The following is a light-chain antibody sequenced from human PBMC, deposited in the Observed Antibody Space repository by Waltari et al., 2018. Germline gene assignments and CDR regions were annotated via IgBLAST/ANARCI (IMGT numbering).Light chain of an antibody. J-gene: IGKJ1*01. V-gene: IGKV1-9*01. CDR1: QGINNY. Sequence: IQLTQSPSSLSASVGDRVTITCRASQGINNYLAWYQQKPGKAPKLLIYAASTLQSGVPSRFSGSGSGTDFTLTISSLHPEDFASYYCQQLNSYQWTFGQGTKVEVK. CDR3: QQLNSYQWT. CDR2: AAS.